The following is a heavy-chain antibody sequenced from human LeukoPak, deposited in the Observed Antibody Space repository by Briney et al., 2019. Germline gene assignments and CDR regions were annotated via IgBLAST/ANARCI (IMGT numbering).Heavy chain of an antibody. CDR1: GLNFNRYW. V-gene: IGHV3-74*01. J-gene: IGHJ6*02. Sequence: GGSLRLSCVASGLNFNRYWMHWVRQGPGKGPEWVSRIKSDGTNTIYADSVKGRFTISRDNAKNTLYLQMHSLRDEDTADCATHTYYAMDVWGQGTTVTVSS. CDR2: IKSDGTNT. CDR3: HTYYAMDV.